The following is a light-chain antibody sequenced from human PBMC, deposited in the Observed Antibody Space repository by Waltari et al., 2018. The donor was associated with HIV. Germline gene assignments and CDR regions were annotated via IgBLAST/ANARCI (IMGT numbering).Light chain of an antibody. V-gene: IGKV1-39*01. CDR1: QSISSQ. CDR2: AAS. J-gene: IGKJ3*01. Sequence: DIQMTQSPSSLSASVGDRVTITCRASQSISSQLIWYQQKPGKVPKLLIYAASSLQSGVPSRFSGSGSGTDFTLTITSLQLDDFATYFCQQSFSYPLTFGPGTKVDI. CDR3: QQSFSYPLT.